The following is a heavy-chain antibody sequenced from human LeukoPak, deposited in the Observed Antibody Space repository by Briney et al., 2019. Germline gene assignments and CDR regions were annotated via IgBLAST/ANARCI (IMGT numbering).Heavy chain of an antibody. CDR3: ARVRAVAITMIVVNAFDI. V-gene: IGHV4-59*01. J-gene: IGHJ3*02. CDR2: IYYSGST. D-gene: IGHD3-22*01. Sequence: PSETLSLTCTVSGGSISSYYWSWIRQPPGTGLEWIGYIYYSGSTNYNPSLKSRVTISVDTSKNQFSLKLSSVTAADTAVYYCARVRAVAITMIVVNAFDIWGQGTMVTVSS. CDR1: GGSISSYY.